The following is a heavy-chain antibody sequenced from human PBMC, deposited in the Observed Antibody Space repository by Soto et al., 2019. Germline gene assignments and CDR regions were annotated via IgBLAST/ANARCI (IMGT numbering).Heavy chain of an antibody. CDR1: GYPFTTYG. D-gene: IGHD6-13*01. CDR2: ISVSNGYT. J-gene: IGHJ4*01. V-gene: IGHV1-18*01. CDR3: TRENAAAASTNPHY. Sequence: ASVKVSCKASGYPFTTYGINWVRQAPGQGLEWMGWISVSNGYTNYAQNLQGRVTMTADTSTNVAYMELRSLRSDDTAVYYCTRENAAAASTNPHYWGQATLVTVSS.